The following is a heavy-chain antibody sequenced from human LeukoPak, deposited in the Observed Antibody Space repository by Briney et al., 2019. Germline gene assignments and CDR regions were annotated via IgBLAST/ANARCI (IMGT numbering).Heavy chain of an antibody. V-gene: IGHV6-1*01. CDR2: TYYRSKWYN. CDR1: GDSVSSNSAA. D-gene: IGHD1-26*01. J-gene: IGHJ4*02. Sequence: QTLSLTCAISGDSVSSNSAAWNWIRQSPSRGLEWLGRTYYRSKWYNDYAVSVKSRITINPDTSKNQFSLKLSSVTAADTAVYYCARDIGRGIVGARPFDYWGQGTLVTVSS. CDR3: ARDIGRGIVGARPFDY.